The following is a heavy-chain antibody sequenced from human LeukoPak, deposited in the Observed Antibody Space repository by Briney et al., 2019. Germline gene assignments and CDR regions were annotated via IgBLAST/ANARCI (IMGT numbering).Heavy chain of an antibody. CDR3: ARDRDCSGGSCYSGFFDL. J-gene: IGHJ2*01. Sequence: ASVKVSRKASGHTFTSYSMHWVRQAPGQGLEWMGIINPSGGSTSYAQKFQGRVTMTRDTSTSTVYMELSSLRSEDTAVYYCARDRDCSGGSCYSGFFDLWGRGTLVTVSS. CDR1: GHTFTSYS. D-gene: IGHD2-15*01. V-gene: IGHV1-46*01. CDR2: INPSGGST.